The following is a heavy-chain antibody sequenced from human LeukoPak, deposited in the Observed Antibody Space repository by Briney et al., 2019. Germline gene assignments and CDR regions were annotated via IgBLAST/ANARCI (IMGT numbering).Heavy chain of an antibody. CDR1: GFTFSSYE. CDR3: ARRWGRGSIVGATRFDP. V-gene: IGHV3-48*03. D-gene: IGHD1-26*01. Sequence: PGGSLRLSCAASGFTFSSYEMNWVRQAPGKGLEWVSYISSSGSTIYYADSVKGRFTISRDNAKNSLYLQMNSLRAEDTAVYYCARRWGRGSIVGATRFDPWGQGTLVTVSS. J-gene: IGHJ5*02. CDR2: ISSSGSTI.